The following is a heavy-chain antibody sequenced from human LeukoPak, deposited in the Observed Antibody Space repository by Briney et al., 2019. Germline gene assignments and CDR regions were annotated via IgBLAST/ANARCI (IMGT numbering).Heavy chain of an antibody. CDR3: AIHPNSAGCH. V-gene: IGHV3-21*05. CDR1: GFTFSSYN. D-gene: IGHD2-8*01. Sequence: PGGSLRLSCAASGFTFSSYNMNWVRQAPGKGLEWVSYISGNNGNICYADSVKGRFTISRDNAKNSLYLRMSRRRAEHTAVYYRAIHPNSAGCHWGQGNLVPLSS. J-gene: IGHJ4*02. CDR2: ISGNNGNI.